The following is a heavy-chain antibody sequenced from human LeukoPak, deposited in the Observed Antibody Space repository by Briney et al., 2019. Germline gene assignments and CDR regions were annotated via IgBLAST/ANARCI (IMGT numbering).Heavy chain of an antibody. J-gene: IGHJ4*02. D-gene: IGHD5-18*01. CDR1: GGSISSSSYY. Sequence: PSETLSLTCTVSGGSISSSSYYWGWIRQPPGKGLEWIGSIYYSGSTYYNPSLKSRVTISVDTSKNQFSLKLSSVTAADTAGYYCARPSGYSYGYGIDYWGRGTLVTVSS. CDR3: ARPSGYSYGYGIDY. V-gene: IGHV4-39*01. CDR2: IYYSGST.